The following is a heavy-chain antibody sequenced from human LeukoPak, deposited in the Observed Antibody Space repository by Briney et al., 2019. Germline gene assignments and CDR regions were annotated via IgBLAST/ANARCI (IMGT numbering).Heavy chain of an antibody. CDR3: AVVVITTTPDFDY. CDR1: GFTFSSYG. Sequence: PGGSLRLSCAASGFTFSSYGMSWVRQAPGKGLEWVTAISGSGGSTYYADSVKGRFTISRDNSNNQLYLQMNSLRAEDTAGYCCAVVVITTTPDFDYWGQETLVTVSS. CDR2: ISGSGGST. V-gene: IGHV3-23*01. J-gene: IGHJ4*02. D-gene: IGHD3-22*01.